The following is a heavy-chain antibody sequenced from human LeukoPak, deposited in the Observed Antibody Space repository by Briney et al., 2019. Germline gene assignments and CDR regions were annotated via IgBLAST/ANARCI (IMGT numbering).Heavy chain of an antibody. CDR1: GYTFTGYY. CDR2: INPNSGGT. V-gene: IGHV1-2*02. Sequence: GSPVKVSCKASGYTFTGYYMHWVRQAPGQGLEWMGWINPNSGGTNYAQKFQGRVTMTRDTSISTAYMELSRLRSDDTAVYYCARDPGVAPSDDWGQGTLVTVSS. CDR3: ARDPGVAPSDD. D-gene: IGHD2-2*01. J-gene: IGHJ4*02.